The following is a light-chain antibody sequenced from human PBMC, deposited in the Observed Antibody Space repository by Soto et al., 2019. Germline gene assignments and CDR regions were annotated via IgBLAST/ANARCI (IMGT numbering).Light chain of an antibody. CDR1: SSNIGGNT. J-gene: IGLJ3*02. Sequence: QSVLTQPPSASGTPGQRVIISCSGSSSNIGGNTVSWYQQFPGTAPKLLIYSNVQRPSGVPDRFSGSKSGTSGSLAISGLQSEDEADYVCAAWDDSLKAVMFGGGTQLTVL. CDR2: SNV. V-gene: IGLV1-44*01. CDR3: AAWDDSLKAVM.